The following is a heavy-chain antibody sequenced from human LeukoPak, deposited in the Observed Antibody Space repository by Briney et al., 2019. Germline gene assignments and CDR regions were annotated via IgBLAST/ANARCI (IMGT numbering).Heavy chain of an antibody. CDR2: ISGGGGTT. CDR3: AKDREGLSSGYDLEYFDY. CDR1: GFTFSSYA. Sequence: GSLRLSCAASGFTFSSYAMNWVRQAPGKGLGWVSAISGGGGTTYSADSVKGRFTISRDNSKNTLFLQMNSPRAEDTAVYYCAKDREGLSSGYDLEYFDYWGQGTLVTVSS. J-gene: IGHJ4*02. D-gene: IGHD5-12*01. V-gene: IGHV3-23*01.